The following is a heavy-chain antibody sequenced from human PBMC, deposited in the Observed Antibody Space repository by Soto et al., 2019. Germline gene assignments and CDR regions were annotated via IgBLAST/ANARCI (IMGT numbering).Heavy chain of an antibody. D-gene: IGHD3-3*01. Sequence: ASVKVSCKASGYTFTSYAMHWVRQAPGQRLEWMGWINAGNGNTKYSQKFQGRVTITRDTSASTAYMELSSLRSEDTAVYYCARVGDLYYDFWSGPRRSAFDIWGQGKMVTVSS. V-gene: IGHV1-3*01. CDR3: ARVGDLYYDFWSGPRRSAFDI. CDR1: GYTFTSYA. J-gene: IGHJ3*02. CDR2: INAGNGNT.